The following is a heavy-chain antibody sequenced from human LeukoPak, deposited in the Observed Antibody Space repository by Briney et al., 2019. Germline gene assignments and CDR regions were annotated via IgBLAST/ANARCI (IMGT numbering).Heavy chain of an antibody. Sequence: SETLSLTCTVSGGSISISNYYWGWIRQPPGKGLEWIGYIYYSGSTNYNPSLKSRVTISVDTSKNQFSLKLSSVTAADTAVYYCARVSYGDYEYYFDYWGQGTLVTVSS. CDR2: IYYSGST. V-gene: IGHV4-61*05. CDR3: ARVSYGDYEYYFDY. J-gene: IGHJ4*02. CDR1: GGSISISNYY. D-gene: IGHD4-17*01.